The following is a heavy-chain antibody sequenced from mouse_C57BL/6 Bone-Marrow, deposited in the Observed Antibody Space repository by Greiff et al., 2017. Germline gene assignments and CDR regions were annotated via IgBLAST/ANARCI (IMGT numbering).Heavy chain of an antibody. CDR3: ARAALTVFDY. J-gene: IGHJ2*01. V-gene: IGHV1-54*01. CDR1: GYAFTNYL. Sequence: VQLQQSGAELVRPGTSVKVSCKASGYAFTNYLIEWVKQRPGQGLEWIGVINPGSGGTNYNEKFKGKATLTADKSSSTAYMQLSSLTSEDSAVYFCARAALTVFDYWGQGNTLTVSS. D-gene: IGHD4-1*01. CDR2: INPGSGGT.